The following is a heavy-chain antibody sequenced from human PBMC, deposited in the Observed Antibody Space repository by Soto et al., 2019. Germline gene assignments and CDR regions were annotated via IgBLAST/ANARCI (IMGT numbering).Heavy chain of an antibody. V-gene: IGHV3-7*05. J-gene: IGHJ5*02. CDR1: GFTFSSYW. CDR2: IKQHGSEK. CDR3: ARFRWPIVVVTWFDP. Sequence: EVQLVESGGGLVQPGGSLRLSCAASGFTFSSYWISWVRHPPRKGLEWVANIKQHGSEKYYVDSVNARFTISRDNAKNSLYLQMNSLRAEDTAVYYCARFRWPIVVVTWFDPWGQGTLVTVSS. D-gene: IGHD2-21*02.